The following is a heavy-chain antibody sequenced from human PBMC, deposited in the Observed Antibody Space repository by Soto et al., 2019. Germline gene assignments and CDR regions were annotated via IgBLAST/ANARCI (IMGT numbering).Heavy chain of an antibody. CDR2: IYYRSKWYN. D-gene: IGHD2-2*01. CDR1: GGRGSSNSSA. V-gene: IGHV6-1*01. Sequence: SQAPLPSLAISGGRGSSNSSALNWIRPSPPRGPEVVGRIYYRSKWYNDYAVSVKSRITINPDTSKNQFSLQLNSVTPEDSAVYYCARDLDIVVVPAAQKRAFDIWGQGTMVTVSS. CDR3: ARDLDIVVVPAAQKRAFDI. J-gene: IGHJ3*02.